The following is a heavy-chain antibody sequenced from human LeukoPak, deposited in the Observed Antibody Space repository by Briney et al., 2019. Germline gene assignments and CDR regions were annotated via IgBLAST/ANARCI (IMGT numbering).Heavy chain of an antibody. D-gene: IGHD3-16*01. J-gene: IGHJ4*02. V-gene: IGHV3-23*01. CDR1: GFTFSSYA. Sequence: PGRSLRLSCAASGFTFSSYAMSWVRQAPGKGLEWVSAISGSGGSTYYADSVKGRFTISRDTSKNTLSLQMNSLKTEDTAVYYCTTDDDGGLGHWGQGTLVTVSS. CDR3: TTDDDGGLGH. CDR2: ISGSGGST.